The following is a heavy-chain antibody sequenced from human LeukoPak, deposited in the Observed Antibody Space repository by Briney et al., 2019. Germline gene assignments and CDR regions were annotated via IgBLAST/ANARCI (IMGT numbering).Heavy chain of an antibody. J-gene: IGHJ4*02. D-gene: IGHD3-22*01. V-gene: IGHV3-49*04. CDR3: TTGSYHESSGYRFDY. CDR1: GLTFGDNA. Sequence: GGSLRLSCTTSGLTFGDNAMSWVRQAPGKGLEWVGFIRNKGNGGTTEYAASVKGRFTISRDDSESITYLQMNSLRTEDTAVYYCTTGSYHESSGYRFDYWGQGALVTVSS. CDR2: IRNKGNGGTT.